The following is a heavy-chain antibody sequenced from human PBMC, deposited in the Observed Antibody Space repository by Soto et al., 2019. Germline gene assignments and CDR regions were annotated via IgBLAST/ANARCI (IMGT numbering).Heavy chain of an antibody. CDR2: ISYAVSKV. V-gene: IGHV3-33*01. Sequence: QVQLVESGGGVVQPGRSLRLSCVASGFTFTKFGIHWVRQAPGKGLEWVALISYAVSKVNYADSVKGRFTISRDSSKNTLHLQMNSLRVEDTAVYYCARDWLGSGVDYWGQGTLVTVSS. CDR1: GFTFTKFG. CDR3: ARDWLGSGVDY. J-gene: IGHJ4*02. D-gene: IGHD6-19*01.